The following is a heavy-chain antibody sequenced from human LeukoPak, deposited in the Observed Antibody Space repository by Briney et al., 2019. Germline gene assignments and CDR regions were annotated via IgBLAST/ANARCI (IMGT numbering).Heavy chain of an antibody. CDR2: ISSSSSNI. CDR1: GFTFSSYS. V-gene: IGHV3-21*01. Sequence: GGSLRLSCAASGFTFSSYSMNWVRQAPGKGLEWVSSISSSSSNIYYADSVKGRFTISRDNAKNSLYLQMNSLRVEDTAVYYCARDRGGSCYYWGQGTLVTVSS. CDR3: ARDRGGSCYY. D-gene: IGHD2-15*01. J-gene: IGHJ4*02.